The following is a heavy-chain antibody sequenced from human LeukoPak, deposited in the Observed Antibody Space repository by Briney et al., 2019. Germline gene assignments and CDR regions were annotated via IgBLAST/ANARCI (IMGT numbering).Heavy chain of an antibody. CDR2: ISAYNGNT. CDR3: ARGDTTGRFDY. Sequence: ASVKVSCKASGYTFTGFYIHWVRQAPGQGLEWMGWISAYNGNTNYAQKLQGRVTMTTDTSTSTVYMELRSLRSDDTAVYYCARGDTTGRFDYWGQGTLVTVSS. CDR1: GYTFTGFY. D-gene: IGHD1-26*01. J-gene: IGHJ4*02. V-gene: IGHV1-18*01.